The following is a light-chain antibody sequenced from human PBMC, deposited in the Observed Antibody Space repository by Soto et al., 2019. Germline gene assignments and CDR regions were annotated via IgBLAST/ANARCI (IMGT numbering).Light chain of an antibody. J-gene: IGLJ1*01. CDR3: AAWDDTLKRYV. CDR2: SNN. V-gene: IGLV1-47*02. Sequence: QSVLTQPPSTSGTPGQRVTISCSGSGSNIGSNYVYWYHQLPGTAPKLLIYSNNQRPSGVPDRFSGSKSGTSASLAISGLQSEDESDYYCAAWDDTLKRYVFGTGTKLTVL. CDR1: GSNIGSNY.